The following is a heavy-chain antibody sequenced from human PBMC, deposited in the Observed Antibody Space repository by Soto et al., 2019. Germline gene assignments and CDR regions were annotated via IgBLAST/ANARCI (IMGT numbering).Heavy chain of an antibody. V-gene: IGHV4-59*08. Sequence: SETLSLTCTVSGGSISSYYWSWIRQPPGKGLEWIGYIYYSGSTNYNPSLKSRVTISVDTSKNHFSLKLRSVTAADTAVYYCGSKPYNWNTWMIYWGPGILVTVSS. J-gene: IGHJ4*02. CDR2: IYYSGST. CDR1: GGSISSYY. D-gene: IGHD1-20*01. CDR3: GSKPYNWNTWMIY.